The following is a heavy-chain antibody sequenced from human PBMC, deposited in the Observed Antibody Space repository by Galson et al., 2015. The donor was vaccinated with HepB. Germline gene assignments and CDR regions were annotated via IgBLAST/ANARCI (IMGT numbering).Heavy chain of an antibody. CDR1: GFSFSSYS. CDR2: ISSSSNTM. V-gene: IGHV3-48*01. CDR3: ARDKIAVRFDY. J-gene: IGHJ4*02. D-gene: IGHD6-19*01. Sequence: SLRLSCAASGFSFSSYSMNWVRQAPGKGLEWVSYISSSSNTMYYADSVKGRFTISRDNAKNSLYLQMNSLRAEDTVVYYCARDKIAVRFDYWGQGILVTVSS.